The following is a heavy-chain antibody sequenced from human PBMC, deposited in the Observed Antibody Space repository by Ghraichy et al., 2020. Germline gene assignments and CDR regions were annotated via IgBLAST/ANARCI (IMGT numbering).Heavy chain of an antibody. J-gene: IGHJ6*02. Sequence: SVKVSCKTGRAHVCTQVTNSDRVSRLLVLEWMGGIIPIFGTANYAQKFQGRVTITADESTSTAYMELSSLRSEDTAVYYCASITDSQNRPLGYYGMDVWGQ. CDR2: IIPIFGTA. CDR1: RAHVCTQV. V-gene: IGHV1-69*13. D-gene: IGHD3-16*01. CDR3: ASITDSQNRPLGYYGMDV.